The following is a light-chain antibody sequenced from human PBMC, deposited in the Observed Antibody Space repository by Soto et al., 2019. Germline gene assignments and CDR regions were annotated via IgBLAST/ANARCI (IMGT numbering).Light chain of an antibody. CDR1: QSVRSN. Sequence: EIVMTQSPATLSVSPGDRATLSCRASQSVRSNLAWYQQKPGQAPRLLIYGVSTRATGIPARFSGSGSGTEFTLTISSLQSEDFAVYYCQQYNNWPPWTFGQGTMVEVK. V-gene: IGKV3-15*01. CDR3: QQYNNWPPWT. CDR2: GVS. J-gene: IGKJ1*01.